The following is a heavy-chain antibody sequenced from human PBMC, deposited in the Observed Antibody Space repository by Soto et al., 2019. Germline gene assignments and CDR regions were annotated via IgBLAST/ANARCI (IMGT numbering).Heavy chain of an antibody. Sequence: SVKVSCKPSGGTFSSYAISWVRQAPGQGLEWMGGIIPIFGTANYAQKFQGRVTITADESTSTAYMELSSLRSEDTAVYYCARDITPVPAGGDYYYYYGMDVWGQGTTVTVSS. J-gene: IGHJ6*02. CDR2: IIPIFGTA. CDR1: GGTFSSYA. D-gene: IGHD2-2*01. CDR3: ARDITPVPAGGDYYYYYGMDV. V-gene: IGHV1-69*13.